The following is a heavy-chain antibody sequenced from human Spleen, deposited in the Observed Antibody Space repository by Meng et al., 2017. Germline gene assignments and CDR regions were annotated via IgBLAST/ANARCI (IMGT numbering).Heavy chain of an antibody. D-gene: IGHD2-21*02. V-gene: IGHV3-30*04. CDR3: ARAGAFRVTGVDY. CDR2: ISYDGSQI. J-gene: IGHJ4*02. CDR1: GFTFRSYA. Sequence: GESLKISCATSGFTFRSYAMHWVRQAPGKGLEWVAVISYDGSQIYYADSVKGRFTISRDNSKNTLYVQMNSLRAEDTAMYYCARAGAFRVTGVDYWGQGTLVTVSS.